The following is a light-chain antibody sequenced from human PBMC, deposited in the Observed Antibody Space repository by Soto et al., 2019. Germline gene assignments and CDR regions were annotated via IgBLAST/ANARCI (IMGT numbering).Light chain of an antibody. V-gene: IGLV2-14*03. CDR2: EVS. J-gene: IGLJ1*01. CDR3: TSLAPGRIYV. Sequence: QSVPTQLASVSVSPGQSITISCSGTRSDIGAYDYGSWYQQHPGRAPKLIIYEVSHRFSGLSYRFSGSKSGNTASLTISGLQAEDEGDYYCTSLAPGRIYVFGSGTKVTVL. CDR1: RSDIGAYDY.